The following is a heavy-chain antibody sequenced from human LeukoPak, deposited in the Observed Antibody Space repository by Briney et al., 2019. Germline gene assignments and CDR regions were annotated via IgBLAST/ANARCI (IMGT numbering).Heavy chain of an antibody. J-gene: IGHJ4*02. V-gene: IGHV4-39*01. CDR3: ARGNQGMDIVXTTIAXGYFDY. CDR1: GGSISSSSYY. CDR2: IYYSGST. Sequence: SETLSLTCTVSGGSISSSSYYWGWIRQPPGKGLEWIGSIYYSGSTYYNPSLKSRVTISVDTSKNQFSLKLSSVTAADTAVYYCARGNQGMDIVXTTIAXGYFDYWGQXTXXXVSS. D-gene: IGHD5-12*01.